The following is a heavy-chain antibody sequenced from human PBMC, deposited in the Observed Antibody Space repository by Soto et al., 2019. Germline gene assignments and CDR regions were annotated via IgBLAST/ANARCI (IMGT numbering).Heavy chain of an antibody. Sequence: QVQLVESGGGVVQPGRSLRLSCAASGFTFSSYGMHWVRQAPGKGLEWVAVISYDGSNKYYADSVKGRFTISRDNSKNSVHLQMNSLRDESTAVYYCAKIHLEYCISASCARRTSLDYWGQGTVVTVSS. V-gene: IGHV3-30*18. CDR3: AKIHLEYCISASCARRTSLDY. CDR1: GFTFSSYG. D-gene: IGHD2-2*01. J-gene: IGHJ4*02. CDR2: ISYDGSNK.